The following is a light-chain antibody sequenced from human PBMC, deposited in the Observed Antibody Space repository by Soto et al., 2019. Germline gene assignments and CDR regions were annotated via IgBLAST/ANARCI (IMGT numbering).Light chain of an antibody. Sequence: DIVMTQFPLSLSVTPGEPASISCRSSQSLLHGNGYNYLDWFLQKPGQSPQLLIYLGSNRASGVTERFSGSGSGTDFTLRISRVEAEDVGVYYCMQALQTPPWTFGQGTKVEIK. CDR1: QSLLHGNGYNY. CDR2: LGS. V-gene: IGKV2-28*01. CDR3: MQALQTPPWT. J-gene: IGKJ1*01.